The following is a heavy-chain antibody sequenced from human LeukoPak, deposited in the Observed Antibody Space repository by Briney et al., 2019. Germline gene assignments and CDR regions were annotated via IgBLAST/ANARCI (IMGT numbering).Heavy chain of an antibody. Sequence: VGSLRPSPVASGVASRGYGMRAGPESPRERVESGAVVWFVGGEQRYADSVKSRFTISRDNAKNTLYMQKNSLRVEDTAIYFCARDWGGHCRSGHCYCGSCDSWGQGTLVTVSA. J-gene: IGHJ4*02. D-gene: IGHD2-15*01. CDR2: VWFVGGEQ. CDR1: GVASRGYG. V-gene: IGHV3-33*01. CDR3: ARDWGGHCRSGHCYCGSCDS.